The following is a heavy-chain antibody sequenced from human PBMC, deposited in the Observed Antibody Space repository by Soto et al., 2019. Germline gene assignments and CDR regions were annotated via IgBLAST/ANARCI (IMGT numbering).Heavy chain of an antibody. Sequence: SETLSLTCAVSGGSISSGGYSWSWIRQPPGKGLEWIGYIYHSGSTYYNPSLKSRVTISVDRSKNQFSLKLSSVTAADTAVYYCARGVTTVTTIDYWGQETLVTVSS. CDR2: IYHSGST. V-gene: IGHV4-30-2*01. D-gene: IGHD4-17*01. CDR3: ARGVTTVTTIDY. J-gene: IGHJ4*02. CDR1: GGSISSGGYS.